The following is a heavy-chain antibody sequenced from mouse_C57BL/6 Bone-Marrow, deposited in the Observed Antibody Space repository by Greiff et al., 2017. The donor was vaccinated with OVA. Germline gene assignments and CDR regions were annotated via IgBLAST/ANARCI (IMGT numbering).Heavy chain of an antibody. Sequence: EVQGVESVAELVRPGASVKLSCTASGFNIKNTYMHWVKQRPEQGLEWIGRIDPANGNTKYAPKFQGKATITADTSSNTAYLQLSSLTSEDTAIYYCAPMGSSLYYFDYWGQGTTLTVSS. D-gene: IGHD1-1*01. CDR1: GFNIKNTY. CDR2: IDPANGNT. J-gene: IGHJ2*01. V-gene: IGHV14-3*01. CDR3: APMGSSLYYFDY.